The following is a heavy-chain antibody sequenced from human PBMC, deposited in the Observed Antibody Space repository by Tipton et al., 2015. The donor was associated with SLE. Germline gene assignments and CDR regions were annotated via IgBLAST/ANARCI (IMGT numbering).Heavy chain of an antibody. Sequence: TLSLTCTVSGDSIRSTTYYWAWIRQPPGKGLEWIGSVYFGGTTYNNPSLKSRVAISVDMSKNQFSLRLASVTAADTAVYYCARLLVYDFWSGYPQYYYYMDVWGKGTTVTVSS. CDR3: ARLLVYDFWSGYPQYYYYMDV. J-gene: IGHJ6*03. D-gene: IGHD3-3*01. V-gene: IGHV4-39*07. CDR2: VYFGGTT. CDR1: GDSIRSTTYY.